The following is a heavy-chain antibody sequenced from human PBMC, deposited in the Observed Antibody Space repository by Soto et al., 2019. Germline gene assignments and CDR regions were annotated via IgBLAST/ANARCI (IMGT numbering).Heavy chain of an antibody. CDR2: INHSGST. Sequence: SETLSLTCAVYGGSFSGYYWSWIRQPPGKGLEWIGEINHSGSTNYNPSLKSRVTISVDTSKNQFSLKLSSVTAADTAVYYCARGGGYSYGYRGGDWFDPWGQGTLVTVS. J-gene: IGHJ5*02. D-gene: IGHD5-18*01. CDR1: GGSFSGYY. V-gene: IGHV4-34*01. CDR3: ARGGGYSYGYRGGDWFDP.